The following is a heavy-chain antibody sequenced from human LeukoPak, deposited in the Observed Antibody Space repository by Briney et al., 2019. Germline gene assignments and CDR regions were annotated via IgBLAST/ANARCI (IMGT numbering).Heavy chain of an antibody. CDR2: IYPSGST. Sequence: PSETLSLTCTVSDGSIIPYYWRWIRHPPGKALEWIGRIYPSGSTTYNPSLKSRVTMSVDTSKNQFSLKLTSVTAADTSVYYCAKLSPSRWFDPWGQGILVTVSS. V-gene: IGHV4-4*07. CDR3: AKLSPSRWFDP. CDR1: DGSIIPYY. D-gene: IGHD2-2*01. J-gene: IGHJ5*02.